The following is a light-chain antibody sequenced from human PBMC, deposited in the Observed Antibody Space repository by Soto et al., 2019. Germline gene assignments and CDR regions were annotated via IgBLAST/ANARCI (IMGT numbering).Light chain of an antibody. CDR1: SSDVGGYNY. V-gene: IGLV2-11*01. CDR2: DVS. CDR3: GAWDDSLSGWV. J-gene: IGLJ3*02. Sequence: QSALTQPRSVSGSPGQSVTISCTGTSSDVGGYNYVSWYQQHPGKAPKLMIYDVSKRPSGVPDRFSGSKSGNTASLTISGLQAEDEADYYCGAWDDSLSGWVFGGGTKLTVL.